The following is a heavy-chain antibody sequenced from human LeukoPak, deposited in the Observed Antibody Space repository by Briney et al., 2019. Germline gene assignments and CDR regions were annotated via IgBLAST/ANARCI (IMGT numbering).Heavy chain of an antibody. CDR1: GGSISSYY. CDR3: ARELYRSYYYYMDV. D-gene: IGHD3-10*01. J-gene: IGHJ6*03. CDR2: IYTSGST. Sequence: SETLSLTCTVSGGSISSYYWSWIRQPAGKGLEWIGRIYTSGSTNYNPSLKSRVTMSVDTSKNQFSLKLSSVTAADTAVYYCARELYRSYYYYMDVWGKGTTVTISS. V-gene: IGHV4-4*07.